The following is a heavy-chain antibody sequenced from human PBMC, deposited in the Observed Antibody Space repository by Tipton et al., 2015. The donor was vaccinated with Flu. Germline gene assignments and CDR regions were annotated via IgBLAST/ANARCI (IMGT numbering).Heavy chain of an antibody. CDR1: GFTFSRHA. CDR3: ARESPDSFDL. CDR2: FTYDGSDR. Sequence: SLRLSCAASGFTFSRHAMHWIRQAPGKGLEWVAVFTYDGSDRYYADSVKGRFTISRDNPENTLFLQMNSLRLEDTAVYYCARESPDSFDLWGQGTMVTVSS. J-gene: IGHJ3*01. V-gene: IGHV3-30-3*01.